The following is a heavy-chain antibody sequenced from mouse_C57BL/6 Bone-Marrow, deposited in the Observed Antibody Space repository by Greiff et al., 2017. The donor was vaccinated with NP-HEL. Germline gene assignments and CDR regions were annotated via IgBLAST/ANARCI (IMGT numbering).Heavy chain of an antibody. V-gene: IGHV5-17*01. CDR2: ISSGSSTI. CDR3: ARAYPPFAY. Sequence: DVLLVESGGGLVKPGGSLKLSCAASGFTFSDYGMHWVRQAPEKGLEWVAYISSGSSTIYYADTVKGRFTISRDNSKNTLFLQMTSLRSEDTAMYYCARAYPPFAYWGQGTLVTVSA. J-gene: IGHJ3*01. CDR1: GFTFSDYG. D-gene: IGHD2-10*01.